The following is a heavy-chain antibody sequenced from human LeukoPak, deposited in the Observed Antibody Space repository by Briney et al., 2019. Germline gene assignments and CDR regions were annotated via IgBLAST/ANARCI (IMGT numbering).Heavy chain of an antibody. J-gene: IGHJ5*02. CDR1: GFTFSTYS. CDR3: AKRIRVNWFDP. Sequence: GGSLRLSCAASGFTFSTYSMNWVRQAPGKGLEWVSSISSSSTYIYYADSVQGRFTISRDNAKNSLYLQMNSLRAEDTAVYYCAKRIRVNWFDPWGQGTLVTVSS. CDR2: ISSSSTYI. V-gene: IGHV3-21*04.